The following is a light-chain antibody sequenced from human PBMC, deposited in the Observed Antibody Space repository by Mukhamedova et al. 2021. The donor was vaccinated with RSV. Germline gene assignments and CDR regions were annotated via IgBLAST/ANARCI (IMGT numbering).Light chain of an antibody. Sequence: WYQRRVHGKAPKLLIYDASRLQTGIPSRFSGSGSGTDFTLIISSVQPEDFATYYCQQSHNVLFTFGPGTKVEIK. J-gene: IGKJ3*01. CDR3: QQSHNVLFT. V-gene: IGKV1-39*01. CDR2: DAS.